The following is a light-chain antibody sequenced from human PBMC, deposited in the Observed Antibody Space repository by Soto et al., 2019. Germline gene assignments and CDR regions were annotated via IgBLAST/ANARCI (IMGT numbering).Light chain of an antibody. CDR1: QSLLHDNGYNY. V-gene: IGKV2-28*01. CDR3: MQALQAPWT. CDR2: LGS. Sequence: DIVMTQSPLSLPVTHGEPASISCRSSQSLLHDNGYNYLDWYLQKPGQSPQLLIYLGSNRASGVPDRFSGSASGTDFTLKISRVEAEDAGIYYCMQALQAPWTFGQGTKVEIK. J-gene: IGKJ1*01.